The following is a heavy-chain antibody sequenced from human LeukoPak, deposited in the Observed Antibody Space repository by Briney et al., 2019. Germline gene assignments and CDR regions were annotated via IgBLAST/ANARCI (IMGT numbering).Heavy chain of an antibody. V-gene: IGHV4-59*01. CDR1: GGSISSYY. D-gene: IGHD5-18*01. Sequence: SETLSLTCTVSGGSISSYYWSWVRQPPGRGLEWIGYIYYSGSTNYNPSLKSRVTISVDTSKNQFSLKLRSVTAADTAVYYCARDRGYGYFDYWGQGTLVTVSS. J-gene: IGHJ4*02. CDR2: IYYSGST. CDR3: ARDRGYGYFDY.